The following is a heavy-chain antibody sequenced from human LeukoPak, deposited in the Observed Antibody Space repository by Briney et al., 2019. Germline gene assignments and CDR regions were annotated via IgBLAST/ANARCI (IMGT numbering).Heavy chain of an antibody. Sequence: LETLSLTCTVSGYSISSGYYWGWIRQPPGKGLEWIGSIYHSGSTYYNPSLKSRVTISVDTSKNQFSLKLSSVTAADTAVYYCARSRRYSSGWYAFDYWGQGTLVTVSS. CDR1: GYSISSGYY. V-gene: IGHV4-38-2*02. CDR2: IYHSGST. D-gene: IGHD6-19*01. CDR3: ARSRRYSSGWYAFDY. J-gene: IGHJ4*02.